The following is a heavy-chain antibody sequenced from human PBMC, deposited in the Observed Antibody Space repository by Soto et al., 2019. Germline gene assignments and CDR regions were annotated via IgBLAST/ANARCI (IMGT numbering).Heavy chain of an antibody. CDR3: AKDRALRFLGVLFDGMEV. V-gene: IGHV3-30*18. CDR2: ISYDGSNK. J-gene: IGHJ6*01. CDR1: GFTFSSYG. D-gene: IGHD3-3*01. Sequence: GESLKISCAASGFTFSSYGMHWVRQAPGKGLEWVAVISYDGSNKYYADSVKGRFTISRDNSKNTLYLQMNSLRAEDTARYNCAKDRALRFLGVLFDGMEVWGQGTTGAVSS.